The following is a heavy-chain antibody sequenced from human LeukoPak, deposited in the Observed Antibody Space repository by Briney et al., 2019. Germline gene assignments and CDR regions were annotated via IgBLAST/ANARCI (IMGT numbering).Heavy chain of an antibody. V-gene: IGHV4-34*01. CDR3: ARPRGDFWSGKNTAFDY. CDR1: GGSFSGYY. J-gene: IGHJ4*02. D-gene: IGHD3-3*01. Sequence: SETLSLTCAVYGGSFSGYYWSWIRQPPGKGLEWIGEINHSGSTNYNPSLKSRVTISVDTSKNQLSLKLSSVTAADTAVYYCARPRGDFWSGKNTAFDYWGQGTLVTVSS. CDR2: INHSGST.